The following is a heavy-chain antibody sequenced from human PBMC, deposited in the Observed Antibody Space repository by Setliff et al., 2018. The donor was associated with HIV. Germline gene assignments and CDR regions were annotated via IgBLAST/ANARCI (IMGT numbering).Heavy chain of an antibody. CDR2: IYTDGST. J-gene: IGHJ6*03. CDR1: GGSISSGTYY. D-gene: IGHD3-10*01. Sequence: SETLSLTCTVSGGSISSGTYYWSWIRQPAGKGLEWIGHIYTDGSTNFNPSLRSRVTISADTPKNQLSLKLTSVTAADTAVYYCARARGLLPYYYLDVWGKGTTVTVSS. V-gene: IGHV4-61*09. CDR3: ARARGLLPYYYLDV.